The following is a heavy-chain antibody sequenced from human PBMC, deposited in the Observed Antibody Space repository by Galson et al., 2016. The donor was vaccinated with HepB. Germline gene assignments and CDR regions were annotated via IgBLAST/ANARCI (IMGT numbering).Heavy chain of an antibody. CDR3: ARIVPALTGWFDP. CDR2: IFYSGST. CDR1: GDSISSTNYY. Sequence: SETLSLTCTVSGDSISSTNYYWGWIRQPPGKGLEWIGSIFYSGSTYYNLSLKSRVTISVDTSKNQFSLKLRSVTATDTAVYYCARIVPALTGWFDPWGQGTRVIVSS. D-gene: IGHD2-15*01. V-gene: IGHV4-39*01. J-gene: IGHJ5*02.